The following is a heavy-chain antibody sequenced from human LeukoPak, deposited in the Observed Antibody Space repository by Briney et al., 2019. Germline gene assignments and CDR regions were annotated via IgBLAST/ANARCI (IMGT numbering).Heavy chain of an antibody. J-gene: IGHJ6*03. CDR1: GFIFDDYG. Sequence: GGSLRLSCAASGFIFDDYGMMWVRQAPGKGLEWVSGINWNGGSTGYADSVKGRFTISRDNAKNSLYLQMNSLRAEDTALYYCARNKYSGSYSYYYYMDVWGKGTTVTVSS. CDR2: INWNGGST. CDR3: ARNKYSGSYSYYYYMDV. V-gene: IGHV3-20*04. D-gene: IGHD1-26*01.